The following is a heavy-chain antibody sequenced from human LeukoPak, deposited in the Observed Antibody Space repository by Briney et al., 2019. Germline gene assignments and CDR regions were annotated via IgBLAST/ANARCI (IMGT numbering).Heavy chain of an antibody. CDR1: GFTFSNYA. CDR3: AKDGPGSYGSGTYGYYFDY. Sequence: GGSLRLSCAVSGFTFSNYAIHWVRQAPGKGLEWVAVISYAGSNKNYADSVKGRFTISRDNSENTLYLQMNSLRAEDTAVYYCAKDGPGSYGSGTYGYYFDYWGQGTLVTVSS. D-gene: IGHD3-10*01. CDR2: ISYAGSNK. V-gene: IGHV3-30*18. J-gene: IGHJ4*02.